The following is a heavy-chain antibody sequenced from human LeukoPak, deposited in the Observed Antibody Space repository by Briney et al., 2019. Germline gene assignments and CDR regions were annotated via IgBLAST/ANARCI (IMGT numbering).Heavy chain of an antibody. V-gene: IGHV3-73*01. D-gene: IGHD4-23*01. CDR3: TRSLVDDYGGNSPYYFDS. Sequence: PGGSLRLSYATSGFTFSGSAMHWVRQASGRGLEWVGRIRSKTNNFATTYAASVKGRFTISRDDSKNTAYLQMNSLKAEDTAVYYCTRSLVDDYGGNSPYYFDSWGQGALVTVSS. CDR1: GFTFSGSA. CDR2: IRSKTNNFAT. J-gene: IGHJ4*02.